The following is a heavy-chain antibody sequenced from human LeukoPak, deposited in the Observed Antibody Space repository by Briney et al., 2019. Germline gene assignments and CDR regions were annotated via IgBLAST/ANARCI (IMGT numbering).Heavy chain of an antibody. CDR2: IYYGGST. V-gene: IGHV4-59*01. J-gene: IGHJ4*02. D-gene: IGHD6-13*01. Sequence: SETLSLTCTVSGGSISSYYWNWIRQTPGKGLEWIGYIYYGGSTNYSPSLKSRVTISVDTSKNQVSLKLSSVTAADTAVYYCARAPRSSSWYFDYWGQGTLVTVSS. CDR1: GGSISSYY. CDR3: ARAPRSSSWYFDY.